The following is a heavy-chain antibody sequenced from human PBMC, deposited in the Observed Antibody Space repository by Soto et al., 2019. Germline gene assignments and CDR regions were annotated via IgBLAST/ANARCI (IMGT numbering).Heavy chain of an antibody. V-gene: IGHV4-39*01. CDR1: GGSISSSSYY. D-gene: IGHD6-13*01. CDR2: IYYSGST. CDR3: ARASPTQYSSSSAGGDY. Sequence: QLQLQESGPGLVKPSETLSLTCTVSGGSISSSSYYWGWIRQPPGKGLEGIGGIYYSGSTYYNPSLKRRVTISVDTSKNQFSLKLSSVTAADTAVYYCARASPTQYSSSSAGGDYWGQGTLVTVSS. J-gene: IGHJ4*02.